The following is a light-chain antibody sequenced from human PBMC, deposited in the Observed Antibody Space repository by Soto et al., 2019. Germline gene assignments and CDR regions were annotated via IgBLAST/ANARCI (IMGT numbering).Light chain of an antibody. Sequence: EILLTQSPGTLSLSPGERATLSCRASQSVRNSYLAWYQQKPGQAPRLLIYGASGRATGIPDRFSGSGSGTDFTLTISRLEPEDFAVYYCQQYENSPLTFGGGTKVEIK. J-gene: IGKJ4*01. CDR2: GAS. CDR3: QQYENSPLT. V-gene: IGKV3-20*01. CDR1: QSVRNSY.